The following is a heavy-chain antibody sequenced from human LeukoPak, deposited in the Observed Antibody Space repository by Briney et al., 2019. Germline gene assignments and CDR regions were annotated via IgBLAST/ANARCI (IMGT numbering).Heavy chain of an antibody. D-gene: IGHD3-22*01. CDR3: AKGRYYYDTSD. J-gene: IGHJ4*02. Sequence: GGSLRLSCAASGFTFSSYAMSWVRQAPGKGLEWVSGISGGGGSTYYADSVKGRFTISRENSKNTLYLQMNSLRAEDTAVYYCAKGRYYYDTSDWGQGTLVTVSS. CDR1: GFTFSSYA. V-gene: IGHV3-23*01. CDR2: ISGGGGST.